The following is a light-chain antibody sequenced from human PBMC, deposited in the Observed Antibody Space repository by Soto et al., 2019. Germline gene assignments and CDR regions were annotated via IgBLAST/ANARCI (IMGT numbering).Light chain of an antibody. Sequence: EIVLTQSPGTLSLSPGERATLSCRASQSVSRSYLAWYQQKPGQAPRLLIYGASSRATGIPDRFTVIGSGTDFTLPIRRMEPEDFAVDVCQQYNPTLTFGGGTKVDNK. CDR2: GAS. CDR3: QQYNPTLT. J-gene: IGKJ4*01. CDR1: QSVSRSY. V-gene: IGKV3-20*01.